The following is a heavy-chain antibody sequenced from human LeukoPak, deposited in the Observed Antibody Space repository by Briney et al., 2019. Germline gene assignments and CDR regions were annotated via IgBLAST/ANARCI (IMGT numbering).Heavy chain of an antibody. V-gene: IGHV3-21*01. CDR2: IDGSSRYM. CDR3: ARDWDTDRYFDY. Sequence: GGSLRLSCAASGFTFSSYTMHWVRQAPGKGLEWVASIDGSSRYMYYSDSMKGRFTISRANAKNSLYLQINTLRAEDTAVYFCARDWDTDRYFDYCGQGTLVSVSS. CDR1: GFTFSSYT. D-gene: IGHD5-18*01. J-gene: IGHJ4*02.